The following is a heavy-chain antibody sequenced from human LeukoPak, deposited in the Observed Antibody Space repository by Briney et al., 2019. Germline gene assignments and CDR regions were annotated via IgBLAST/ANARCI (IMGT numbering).Heavy chain of an antibody. CDR3: ARDGPHYDLDV. CDR2: ISSDGTNT. D-gene: IGHD3-3*01. CDR1: GFTFSVFG. Sequence: GGSLRLSCATSGFTFSVFGLHWIRQAPGKSLEWVAFISSDGTNTYYVESVKGRFTISRDFSKNSLYLPMNSLRAEDTAVYYCARDGPHYDLDVWGQGTTVTVSS. J-gene: IGHJ6*02. V-gene: IGHV3-33*01.